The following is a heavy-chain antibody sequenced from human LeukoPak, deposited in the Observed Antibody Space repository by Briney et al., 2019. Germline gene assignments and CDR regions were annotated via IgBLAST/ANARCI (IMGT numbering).Heavy chain of an antibody. CDR1: GGSISSSSYY. V-gene: IGHV4-39*01. J-gene: IGHJ4*02. D-gene: IGHD3-10*01. CDR3: ARRPGEPTWFGEPPFDY. Sequence: SETLSLTCTVSGGSISSSSYYWGWIRPPPGKGLEWIGSIYYSGSTYYNPSLKSRVTISVDTSKNQFSLKLSSVTAADTAVYYCARRPGEPTWFGEPPFDYWGQGTLVTVSS. CDR2: IYYSGST.